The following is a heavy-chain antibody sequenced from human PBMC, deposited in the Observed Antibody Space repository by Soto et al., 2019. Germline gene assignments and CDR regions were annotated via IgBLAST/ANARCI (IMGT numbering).Heavy chain of an antibody. Sequence: SETLSLTCTFSGGSISSGGYYWSWIRQHPGKGLEWIGYIYYSGSTYYNPSLKSRVTISVDTSKNQFSLKLSSVTAADTAVYYCARDQRVGSSSWYANWFDPWGQGTLVTVSS. V-gene: IGHV4-31*03. J-gene: IGHJ5*02. CDR2: IYYSGST. CDR3: ARDQRVGSSSWYANWFDP. D-gene: IGHD6-13*01. CDR1: GGSISSGGYY.